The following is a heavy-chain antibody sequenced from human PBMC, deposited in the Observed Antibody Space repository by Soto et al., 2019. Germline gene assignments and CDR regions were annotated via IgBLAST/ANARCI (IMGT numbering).Heavy chain of an antibody. CDR3: ARRAYCSGGSCYSGLVFDYYGMDV. J-gene: IGHJ6*02. V-gene: IGHV3-48*03. CDR1: GFTFSSYE. D-gene: IGHD2-15*01. CDR2: ISSSGSTI. Sequence: GGSLRLSCSASGFTFSSYEMNWVRQAPGKGLEWVSYISSSGSTIYYADSVKGRFTISRDNAKNSLYLQMNSLRAEDTAVYYCARRAYCSGGSCYSGLVFDYYGMDVWGQGTTVTVSS.